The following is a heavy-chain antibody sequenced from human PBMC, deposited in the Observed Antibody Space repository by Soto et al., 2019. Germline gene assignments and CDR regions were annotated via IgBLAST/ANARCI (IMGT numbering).Heavy chain of an antibody. CDR3: ARGYYYYYGMDV. J-gene: IGHJ6*02. CDR2: IYSGGST. V-gene: IGHV3-53*01. Sequence: GGSLRLSCAASGFTVSSNYMSWVRQAPGKGLEWVSVIYSGGSTYYADSVKGRFTISRDNSKNTLYLQMNSLRAEDTAVYYCARGYYYYYGMDVWGQGTTVTVYS. CDR1: GFTVSSNY.